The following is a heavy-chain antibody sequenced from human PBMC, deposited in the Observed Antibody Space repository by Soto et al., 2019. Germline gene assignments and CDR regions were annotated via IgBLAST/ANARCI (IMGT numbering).Heavy chain of an antibody. CDR2: IFWDDDK. V-gene: IGHV2-5*02. CDR3: TPHGYYSYGMDV. J-gene: IGHJ6*02. Sequence: QITLKESGPPMVRPTQTLTLTCTFSGFSLSTSGVGVGWIRQSPGKALEWLALIFWDDDKRYSPSLKSRLSISKGTAKNQVVLTVTKMHPVDAGTYYCTPHGYYSYGMDVWGQGTTVTVSS. CDR1: GFSLSTSGVG.